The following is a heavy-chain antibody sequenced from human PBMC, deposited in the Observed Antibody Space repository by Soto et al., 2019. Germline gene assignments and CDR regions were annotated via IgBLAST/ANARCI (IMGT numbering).Heavy chain of an antibody. Sequence: PGGSLRLSCAASGFIFSSFGMHWVRQAPGKGLEWVAHIWYDGSNTYYADSVKGRFTISRDNSRNTVYLQMNSLRAEDTALYYCTKASSDRHHMDVWGQGTTVTVSS. CDR1: GFIFSSFG. J-gene: IGHJ6*02. V-gene: IGHV3-33*06. CDR2: IWYDGSNT. CDR3: TKASSDRHHMDV.